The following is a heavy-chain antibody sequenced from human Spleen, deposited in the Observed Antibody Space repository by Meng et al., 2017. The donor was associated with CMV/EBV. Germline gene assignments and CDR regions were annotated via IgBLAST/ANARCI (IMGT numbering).Heavy chain of an antibody. Sequence: SCAGSGFMFSDYYMRWIGQAPGKGLEWVSYISSIGSTIYYADSVKDRFTISRDDAKKSLYIQMNSLRAEDTALYYCARVSQKWTFDYWGQGTLVTVSS. J-gene: IGHJ4*02. D-gene: IGHD2-8*01. V-gene: IGHV3-11*01. CDR2: ISSIGSTI. CDR1: GFMFSDYY. CDR3: ARVSQKWTFDY.